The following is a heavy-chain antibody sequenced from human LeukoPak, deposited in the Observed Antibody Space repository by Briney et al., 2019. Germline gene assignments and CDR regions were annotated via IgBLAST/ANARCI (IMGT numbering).Heavy chain of an antibody. CDR1: GFTFSSYW. V-gene: IGHV3-7*01. J-gene: IGHJ6*02. Sequence: QAAGSLRLSCAASGFTFSSYWMSWVRQAPGKGLEWVANIKQDGSENYYVDSVKGRFTTSRDNAKNSLYLQMNSLRAEDTAVYYCASQYSSSWYEYYYYYGMDVWGQGTTVTVSS. CDR3: ASQYSSSWYEYYYYYGMDV. D-gene: IGHD6-13*01. CDR2: IKQDGSEN.